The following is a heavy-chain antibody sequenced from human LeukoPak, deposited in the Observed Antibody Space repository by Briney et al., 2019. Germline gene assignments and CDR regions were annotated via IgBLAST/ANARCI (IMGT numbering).Heavy chain of an antibody. D-gene: IGHD5-12*01. Sequence: SSETLSLTCTVSGCTISSYYWSWIRQAPGKGLEWIGYIYHSGSTNYNPSLKSRVTISVDTSKNQFSLKLSSVTAADTAVYYCARGGGYASPIGYWGQGALVTVSS. V-gene: IGHV4-59*01. J-gene: IGHJ4*02. CDR3: ARGGGYASPIGY. CDR2: IYHSGST. CDR1: GCTISSYY.